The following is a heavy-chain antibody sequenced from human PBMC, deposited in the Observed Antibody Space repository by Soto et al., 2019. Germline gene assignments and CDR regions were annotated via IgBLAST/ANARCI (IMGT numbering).Heavy chain of an antibody. Sequence: KGLEWIGYIYYSGSTYYNPSLKSRVTISVDTSKNQFSLKLSSVTAADTAVYYCARWGDIVEGVAANRTYSYG. D-gene: IGHD2-15*01. CDR3: ARWGDIVEGVAANRTYSYG. V-gene: IGHV4-31*02. J-gene: IGHJ6*01. CDR2: IYYSGST.